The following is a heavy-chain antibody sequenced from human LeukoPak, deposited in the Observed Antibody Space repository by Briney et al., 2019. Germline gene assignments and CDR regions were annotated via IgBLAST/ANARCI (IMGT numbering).Heavy chain of an antibody. D-gene: IGHD4-11*01. CDR2: INPNGGGT. V-gene: IGHV1-2*02. J-gene: IGHJ4*02. Sequence: ASVKVSCKASGYTFTGYYMHWVRQAPGQGLEWMGWINPNGGGTNYAQEFQGRVTMTRDTSISTAYMELSRLRSDDTAVYYCARMRDDTVTYGETFDYWGQGTLVTVSS. CDR1: GYTFTGYY. CDR3: ARMRDDTVTYGETFDY.